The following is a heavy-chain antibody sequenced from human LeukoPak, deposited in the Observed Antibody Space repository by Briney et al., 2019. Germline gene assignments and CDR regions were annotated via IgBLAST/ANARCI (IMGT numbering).Heavy chain of an antibody. CDR1: GYTFTSYY. D-gene: IGHD6-13*01. CDR3: AIEGRGVPGAIAAVKGFDY. V-gene: IGHV1-46*01. CDR2: INPSGGST. J-gene: IGHJ4*02. Sequence: ASVKVSCKAAGYTFTSYYMHWVRQAPGQGLEWMGIINPSGGSTSNAQKCQSRVTMNKDMSTSTVYMELSSLRSEDTAIYYCAIEGRGVPGAIAAVKGFDYWGQGTLVTVSS.